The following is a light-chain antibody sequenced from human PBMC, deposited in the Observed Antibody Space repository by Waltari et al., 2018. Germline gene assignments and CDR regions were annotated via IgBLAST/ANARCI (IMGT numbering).Light chain of an antibody. V-gene: IGKV3-15*01. CDR2: GAS. J-gene: IGKJ4*01. CDR3: QHYNIRPLT. CDR1: QSVNSN. Sequence: EIVMTQSPATLSGSPGERATLPCRASQSVNSNLAWYQQKPGQAPRLLIYGASTRATGIPARFSGSGSGTEFTLTITNLESEDSAVYFCQHYNIRPLTFGGGTKVAI.